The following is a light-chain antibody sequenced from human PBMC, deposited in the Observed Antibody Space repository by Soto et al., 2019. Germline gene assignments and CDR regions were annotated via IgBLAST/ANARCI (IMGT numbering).Light chain of an antibody. CDR1: QGISSA. Sequence: AIQLTQSPSSLSSSVGDRASITCRASQGISSALAWYQHKPGKAPKILIYDASSLQSGVPSRFSGSESGTECTLTISSLQPEDFATYYCQQLTTYPFTFGQGTRLEIK. CDR2: DAS. J-gene: IGKJ5*01. CDR3: QQLTTYPFT. V-gene: IGKV1-13*02.